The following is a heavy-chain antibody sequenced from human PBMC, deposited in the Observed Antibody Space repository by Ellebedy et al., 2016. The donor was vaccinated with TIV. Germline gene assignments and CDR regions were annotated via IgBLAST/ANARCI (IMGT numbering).Heavy chain of an antibody. CDR2: IYYTGLT. Sequence: MPSETLSLTCTVSGGSVSPFYWNWIRQSPGKGLEWMGDIYYTGLTNYNPSLNSRVIISVDTSKNEVSLRLSSVTAADTAVYYCARRSSSLGLGYYYGMDVWGQGTTVTVSS. J-gene: IGHJ6*02. CDR3: ARRSSSLGLGYYYGMDV. CDR1: GGSVSPFY. D-gene: IGHD3-16*02. V-gene: IGHV4-59*08.